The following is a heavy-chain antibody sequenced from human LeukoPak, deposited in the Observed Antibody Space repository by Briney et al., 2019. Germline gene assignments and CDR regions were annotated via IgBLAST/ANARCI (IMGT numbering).Heavy chain of an antibody. D-gene: IGHD2-21*02. Sequence: GASVKVSCKASGGTFSSYAISWVRQAPGQGLEWMGRIIPIFGIANYAQKFQGRVTITADKSTSTAYMELSSLRSEDTAVYYCAREALAYCGGDCYLWGQGTLVTVSS. J-gene: IGHJ4*02. CDR1: GGTFSSYA. CDR3: AREALAYCGGDCYL. V-gene: IGHV1-69*04. CDR2: IIPIFGIA.